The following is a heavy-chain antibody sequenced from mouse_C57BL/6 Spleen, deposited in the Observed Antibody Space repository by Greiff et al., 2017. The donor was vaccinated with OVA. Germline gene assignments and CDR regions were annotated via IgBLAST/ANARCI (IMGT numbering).Heavy chain of an antibody. J-gene: IGHJ4*01. CDR1: GYAFSSSW. D-gene: IGHD1-1*01. CDR2: IYPGDGDT. CDR3: AMGYYGSSDAMDY. V-gene: IGHV1-82*01. Sequence: QVQLQQSGPELVKPGASVKISCKASGYAFSSSWMNWVKQRPGKGLEWIGRIYPGDGDTNYNGKFKGKATLTADKSSSTAYMQHSSLTSEDSAVYFCAMGYYGSSDAMDYWGQGTSVTVSS.